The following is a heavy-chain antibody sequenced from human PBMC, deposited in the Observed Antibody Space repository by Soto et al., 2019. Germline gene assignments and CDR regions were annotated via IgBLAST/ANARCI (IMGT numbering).Heavy chain of an antibody. CDR3: AKDSLRYCSSTSCSYFVY. D-gene: IGHD2-2*01. V-gene: IGHV3-30*18. CDR1: GFTFSSYG. CDR2: ISYDGSNK. Sequence: PGGSLRLSCAASGFTFSSYGMHWVRQAPGKGLEWVAVISYDGSNKYYADSVKGRFTISRDNSKNTLYLQMNSLRAEDTAVYYCAKDSLRYCSSTSCSYFVYWGQGTLVTVSS. J-gene: IGHJ4*02.